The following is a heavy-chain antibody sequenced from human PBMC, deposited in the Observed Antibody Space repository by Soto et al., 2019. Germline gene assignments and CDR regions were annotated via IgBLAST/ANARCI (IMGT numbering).Heavy chain of an antibody. D-gene: IGHD3-10*01. CDR2: LIDSDGTT. CDR3: AIAGGS. CDR1: GFTFNTNA. Sequence: GVSLRLSCAASGFTFNTNAMFWVRQAPRKGLEWVSTLIDSDGTTYYADSVKGRFTFSRDNSKKTLYLQMNSLRAEDTALYYCAIAGGSWGQGILVTVSS. J-gene: IGHJ5*02. V-gene: IGHV3-23*01.